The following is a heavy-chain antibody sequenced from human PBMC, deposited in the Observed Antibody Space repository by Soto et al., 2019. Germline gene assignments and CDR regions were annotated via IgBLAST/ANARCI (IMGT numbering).Heavy chain of an antibody. CDR3: ANNYYDSSGYHNWFDP. V-gene: IGHV1-69*06. Sequence: VKVSCKASGGTFSSYAISWVRQAPGQGLEWMGGIIPIFGTANYAQKFQGRVTITADKSTSTAYMELSSLRSEDTAVYYCANNYYDSSGYHNWFDPWGQGTLVTVSS. J-gene: IGHJ5*02. CDR2: IIPIFGTA. D-gene: IGHD3-22*01. CDR1: GGTFSSYA.